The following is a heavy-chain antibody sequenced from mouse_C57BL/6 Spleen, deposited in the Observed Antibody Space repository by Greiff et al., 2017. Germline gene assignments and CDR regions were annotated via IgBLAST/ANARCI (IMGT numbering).Heavy chain of an antibody. CDR1: GFNINDYY. V-gene: IGHV14-4*01. J-gene: IGHJ1*03. Sequence: VQLQQSGAELVRPGASVKLSCTASGFNINDYYMPWVKQRPEQSLEWIGSIDPENGDTGYASKFQGKATITADPSSNTAYLQLSSLTSEDTAVXYCTTVKWYFDYWGTGTTVTVSA. CDR3: TTVKWYFDY. CDR2: IDPENGDT. D-gene: IGHD1-3*01.